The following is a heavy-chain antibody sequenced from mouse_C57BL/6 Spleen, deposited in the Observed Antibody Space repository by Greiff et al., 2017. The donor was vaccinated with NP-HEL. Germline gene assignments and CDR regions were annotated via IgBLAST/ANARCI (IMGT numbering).Heavy chain of an antibody. CDR2: ISYSGST. CDR1: GYSITSDY. V-gene: IGHV3-8*01. D-gene: IGHD4-1*01. CDR3: ARLDELGGVDY. Sequence: EVQLQESGPGLAKPSQTLSLTCSVTGYSITSDYWNWILKFPGNKLEYMGYISYSGSTYYNPSLKSRISITRDTSKNQYYLQLNSVTTEDTATYYCARLDELGGVDYWGQGTTLTVSS. J-gene: IGHJ2*01.